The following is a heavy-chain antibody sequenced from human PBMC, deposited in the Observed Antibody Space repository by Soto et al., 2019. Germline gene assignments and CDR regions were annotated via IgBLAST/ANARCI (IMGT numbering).Heavy chain of an antibody. J-gene: IGHJ4*02. CDR1: GGSISSSSYY. CDR2: IYYSGST. Sequence: QLQLQESGPGLVKPSETLSLTCTVSGGSISSSSYYWGWIRQPPGKGLEWIGSIYYSGSTYYNPSLKSRVTISVDTSKNQFSLKLSSVTAADTAVYYCARPAYYDSSGYSMYYFDYWGQGTLVTVSS. V-gene: IGHV4-39*01. CDR3: ARPAYYDSSGYSMYYFDY. D-gene: IGHD3-22*01.